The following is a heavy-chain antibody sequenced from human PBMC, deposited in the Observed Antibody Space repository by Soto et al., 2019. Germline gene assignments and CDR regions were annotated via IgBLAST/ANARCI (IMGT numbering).Heavy chain of an antibody. J-gene: IGHJ4*02. D-gene: IGHD5-18*01. CDR2: ISGSGGST. V-gene: IGHV3-23*01. CDR3: AKDGRSAYNDGYEFDY. CDR1: GFTFSDYA. Sequence: EVQVLESGGSLVQPGGSLRLSCATSGFTFSDYAMNWVRQAPGQGLEWVSAISGSGGSTNYADSVKGRFTISRDNSKNTLYLQMSSLRVEDTAVYYCAKDGRSAYNDGYEFDYWGKGTLVTVSS.